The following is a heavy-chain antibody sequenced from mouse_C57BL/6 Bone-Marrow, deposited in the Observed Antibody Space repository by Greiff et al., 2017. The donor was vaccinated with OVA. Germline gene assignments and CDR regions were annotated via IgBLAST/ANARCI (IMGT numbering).Heavy chain of an antibody. CDR1: GFTFSSFA. V-gene: IGHV5-9-1*02. CDR2: ISSGGDYI. CDR3: TRAGYYAMDY. J-gene: IGHJ4*01. Sequence: EVKLQESGEGLVKPGGSLKLSCAASGFTFSSFAMSWVRQTPEKRLEWVAYISSGGDYIFYADTVKGRFTISRDNARNTLYLQMSSLKSEDTAMYYCTRAGYYAMDYWGQGTSVTVSS.